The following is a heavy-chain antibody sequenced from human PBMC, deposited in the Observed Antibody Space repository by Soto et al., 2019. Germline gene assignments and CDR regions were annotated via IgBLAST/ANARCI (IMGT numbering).Heavy chain of an antibody. D-gene: IGHD5-18*01. V-gene: IGHV1-18*01. Sequence: QVQLVQSGGEVKKPGASVKVSCKASGYTFSTYGISWVRQAPGQGLKWMGWIGAYNGDTNYAQKLQGIVTMTTDTSTSTAYMELTSLRSDDTAIYYCARDRGYSPDSFDIWGQGTMVTVNS. CDR3: ARDRGYSPDSFDI. J-gene: IGHJ3*02. CDR1: GYTFSTYG. CDR2: IGAYNGDT.